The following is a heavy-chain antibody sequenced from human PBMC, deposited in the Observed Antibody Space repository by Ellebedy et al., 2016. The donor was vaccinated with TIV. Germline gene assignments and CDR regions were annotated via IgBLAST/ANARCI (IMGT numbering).Heavy chain of an antibody. V-gene: IGHV3-7*01. J-gene: IGHJ4*02. CDR1: GFTFNNYW. CDR2: IKQDGSEK. D-gene: IGHD6-19*01. CDR3: ARDQWLGRAYYFDS. Sequence: GESLKISCAASGFTFNNYWMSWVRQAPGKGLQWVANIKQDGSEKYYMDSVKGRFSISRDNAKNPLYVQMNSLRDEDTAVYYCARDQWLGRAYYFDSWGQGTLVTVSS.